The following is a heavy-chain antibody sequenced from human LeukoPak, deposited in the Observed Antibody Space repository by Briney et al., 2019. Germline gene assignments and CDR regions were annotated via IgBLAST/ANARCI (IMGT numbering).Heavy chain of an antibody. Sequence: ASVKVSCKASGHTFTGYYMHWVRQAPGQGLEWMGRINPKSGGTNYAQKFQGRVTMTRDTSTSTVYMELSSLRSEDTAVYYCARNYYDSSGSFDYWGQGTLVTVSS. D-gene: IGHD3-22*01. CDR1: GHTFTGYY. J-gene: IGHJ4*02. CDR3: ARNYYDSSGSFDY. V-gene: IGHV1-2*06. CDR2: INPKSGGT.